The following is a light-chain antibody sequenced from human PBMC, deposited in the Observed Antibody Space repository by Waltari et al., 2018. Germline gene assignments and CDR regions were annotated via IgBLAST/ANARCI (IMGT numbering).Light chain of an antibody. CDR2: DVS. Sequence: QSALTQPRSVSGSPGQSVTISCTGTSSDVGGYHYVSWYQQHPGKAPKRMIYDVSKRPSGVPDRFSGSKSGNTASLTISGLQAEDEADYYCCSYAGSYRVFGTGTKVTVL. V-gene: IGLV2-11*01. J-gene: IGLJ1*01. CDR3: CSYAGSYRV. CDR1: SSDVGGYHY.